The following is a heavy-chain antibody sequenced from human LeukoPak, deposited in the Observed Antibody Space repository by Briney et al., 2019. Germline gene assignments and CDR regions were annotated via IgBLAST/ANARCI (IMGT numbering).Heavy chain of an antibody. J-gene: IGHJ4*02. CDR3: ARAEGPDFWSGYYTH. D-gene: IGHD3-3*01. Sequence: ASVKVSCKASGYTFTGYYMHWVRQAPGQGLEWMGWINPNSGGTNYAQKFQGRVTMTRDTSISTAYMELSRLRSDDTAVYYCARAEGPDFWSGYYTHWGQGTLVTVSS. CDR1: GYTFTGYY. V-gene: IGHV1-2*02. CDR2: INPNSGGT.